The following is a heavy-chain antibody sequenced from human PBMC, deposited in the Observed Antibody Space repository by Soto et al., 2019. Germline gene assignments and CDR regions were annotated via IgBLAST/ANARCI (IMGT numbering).Heavy chain of an antibody. CDR2: IIPKFGTT. CDR1: GGTFSTYG. V-gene: IGHV1-69*13. D-gene: IGHD4-17*01. J-gene: IGHJ4*02. Sequence: QVQLVQSGAEVKKPGSSVKVSCKASGGTFSTYGMNWVRLAPGQGLEWMGGIIPKFGTTNYAQKFQGRVTITADESTNTAYMELNYFRSEDTAVYFCARDLDPYYGGNSLALDYWGQGTLVTVSS. CDR3: ARDLDPYYGGNSLALDY.